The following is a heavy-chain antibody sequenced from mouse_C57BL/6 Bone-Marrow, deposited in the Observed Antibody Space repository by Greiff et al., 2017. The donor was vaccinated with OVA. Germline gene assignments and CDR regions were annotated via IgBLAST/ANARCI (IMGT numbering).Heavy chain of an antibody. CDR2: IDPSDSYT. V-gene: IGHV1-69*01. Sequence: QVHVKQPGAELVMPGASVKLSCKASGYTFTSYWMHWVKQRPGQGLEWIGEIDPSDSYTNYNQKFKGKSTLTVDKSSSTAYMQLSSLTSEDSAVYYCASSSITTVVANYAMDYWGQGTSVTVSS. D-gene: IGHD1-1*01. J-gene: IGHJ4*01. CDR3: ASSSITTVVANYAMDY. CDR1: GYTFTSYW.